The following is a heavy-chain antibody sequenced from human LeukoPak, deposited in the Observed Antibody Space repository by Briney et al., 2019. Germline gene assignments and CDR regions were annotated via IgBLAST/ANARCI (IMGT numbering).Heavy chain of an antibody. J-gene: IGHJ5*02. CDR2: IIPIFGTA. Sequence: SVKVSCKASGGTFSSYAISWVRQAPGQGLEWMGGIIPIFGTANYAQKFQGRVTITADKSTSTAYMELSSLRSEDTAVYYCARDGYDYVWGSYRPGPFDPWGQGTLVTVSS. V-gene: IGHV1-69*06. CDR1: GGTFSSYA. CDR3: ARDGYDYVWGSYRPGPFDP. D-gene: IGHD3-16*02.